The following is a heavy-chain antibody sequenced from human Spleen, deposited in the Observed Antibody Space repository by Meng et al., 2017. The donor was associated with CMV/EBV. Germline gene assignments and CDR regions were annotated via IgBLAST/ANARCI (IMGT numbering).Heavy chain of an antibody. D-gene: IGHD7-27*01. Sequence: ASVKVSCKPSGYTFTSYSIGWVRQAPGQGLEWMGWIHPHRGDTNYAQQFQGRVTLTRDTSINTGYMELTRLTSDDTAVYYCARDNNWGPDYWGQGTLVTVSS. CDR1: GYTFTSYS. CDR3: ARDNNWGPDY. CDR2: IHPHRGDT. J-gene: IGHJ4*02. V-gene: IGHV1-2*02.